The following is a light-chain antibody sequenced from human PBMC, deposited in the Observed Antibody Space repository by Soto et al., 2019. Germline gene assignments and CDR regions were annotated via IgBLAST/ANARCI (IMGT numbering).Light chain of an antibody. CDR2: DAS. CDR1: QDISNY. CDR3: QQYENLPLT. Sequence: DIQMTQSPSSLSASVGDRVTITCRASQDISNYLNWYQQKPGKAPKFLIYDASNLETGVPSRFSGSGSGTDFTFTISSLQPEDIATYYCQQYENLPLTFGGGTKVDIK. J-gene: IGKJ4*01. V-gene: IGKV1-33*01.